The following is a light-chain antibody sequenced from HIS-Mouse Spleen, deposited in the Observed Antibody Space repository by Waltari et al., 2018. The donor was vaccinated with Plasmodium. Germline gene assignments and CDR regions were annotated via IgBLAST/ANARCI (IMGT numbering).Light chain of an antibody. CDR3: CSYAGSSTFV. J-gene: IGLJ3*02. CDR1: SSDVGSYNL. V-gene: IGLV2-23*03. Sequence: QSALTQPASVSGSPGQSITISCTGTSSDVGSYNLVPWYQQHPGKAPKLMMSEGSKRPSGVSNRFSGSKSGNTASLTISGLQAEDEADYYCCSYAGSSTFVFGGGTKLTVL. CDR2: EGS.